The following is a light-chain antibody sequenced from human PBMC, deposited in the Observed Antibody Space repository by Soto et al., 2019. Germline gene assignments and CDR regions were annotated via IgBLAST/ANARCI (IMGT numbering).Light chain of an antibody. J-gene: IGLJ2*01. CDR3: SSYTNTYVI. Sequence: QSALTQPASVSGSPGQSITVSCTGTSSDIGYYNYVSWYQQYPGKAPKLMIYEVTSRPSGVSNRFYGSKSGNTASLTISGLQAEDEADYYCSSYTNTYVIFGGGTKLTVL. V-gene: IGLV2-14*01. CDR2: EVT. CDR1: SSDIGYYNY.